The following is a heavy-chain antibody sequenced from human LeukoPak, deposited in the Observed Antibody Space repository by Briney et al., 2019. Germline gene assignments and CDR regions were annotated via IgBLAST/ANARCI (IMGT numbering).Heavy chain of an antibody. J-gene: IGHJ4*02. D-gene: IGHD3-22*01. Sequence: SETLSLTCTVSGGSISSSGYSWGWFRLPPGKGLEWIGSIYYSGNTYYNPSLKSRVTISVDTSKNQFFPKLSSVTAADTAVYYCARRGYYDSSGDYYDVSFDYWGQGTLVTVSS. CDR1: GGSISSSGYS. CDR2: IYYSGNT. V-gene: IGHV4-39*01. CDR3: ARRGYYDSSGDYYDVSFDY.